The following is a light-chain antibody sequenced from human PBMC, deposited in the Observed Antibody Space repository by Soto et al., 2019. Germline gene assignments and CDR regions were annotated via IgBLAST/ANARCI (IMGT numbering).Light chain of an antibody. J-gene: IGLJ2*01. CDR2: DVS. Sequence: QSALTQPASVSGSPGQSITISCTGTSSDVGGYNYVSWYQQHPGKAPKLMIYDVSNRPSGVSNRFSGSKSGNTASLTISGLQAEDEADYYCSSYTSSGTLGVVFGGRTEPTVL. V-gene: IGLV2-14*01. CDR3: SSYTSSGTLGVV. CDR1: SSDVGGYNY.